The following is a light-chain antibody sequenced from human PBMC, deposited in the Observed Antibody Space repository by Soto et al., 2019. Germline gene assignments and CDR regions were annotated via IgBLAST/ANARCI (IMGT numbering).Light chain of an antibody. CDR1: ELGNKY. Sequence: SYELTQSPSVSVSPGQTASITCSGDELGNKYASWYQQKPGQSPILVIYQDSKRPSGIPERFSGSNSGNTATLTITGTQEMDEADYYCQAWDSRTYVVFGGGTKVTVL. CDR3: QAWDSRTYVV. J-gene: IGLJ2*01. CDR2: QDS. V-gene: IGLV3-1*01.